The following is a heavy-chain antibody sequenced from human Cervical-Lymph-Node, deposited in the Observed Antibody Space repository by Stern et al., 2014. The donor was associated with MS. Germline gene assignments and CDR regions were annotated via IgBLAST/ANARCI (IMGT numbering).Heavy chain of an antibody. CDR1: GYIFTDYY. J-gene: IGHJ4*01. CDR3: ARGSGTAYDLRGDY. Sequence: QVQLVQSGAEAKAPGASMKVSCRASGYIFTDYYLHWVRQATGQGLEWLGWINPNSGGTNYAQNFQGRVTMTRDTSISTAYMELRWLGYADTAVYYCARGSGTAYDLRGDYWGQGTLVTVSS. CDR2: INPNSGGT. V-gene: IGHV1-2*02. D-gene: IGHD3-3*01.